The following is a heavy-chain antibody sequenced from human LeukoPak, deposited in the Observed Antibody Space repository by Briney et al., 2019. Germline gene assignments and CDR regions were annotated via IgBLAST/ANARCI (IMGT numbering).Heavy chain of an antibody. D-gene: IGHD1-14*01. CDR3: AKVASEYYGLDV. V-gene: IGHV3-48*03. CDR2: ISITGGIK. Sequence: GGSLRLSCAASGFIFSSYEFSWVRQAPGKGLEWVSYISITGGIKYYGESVKGRFTISRDNAKNSLYLQMDSLRGEDTAVYYCAKVASEYYGLDVWGKGTTVTVSS. J-gene: IGHJ6*04. CDR1: GFIFSSYE.